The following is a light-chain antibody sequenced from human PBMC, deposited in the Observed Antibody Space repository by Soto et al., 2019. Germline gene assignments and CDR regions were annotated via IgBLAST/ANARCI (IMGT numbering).Light chain of an antibody. Sequence: AIQMTQSPSSLSASVGDRVTITCRASQDIRNDLGWYQQRPGSAPKLLIYGASTLNSGVPARFSGTISGKDFTLTISSLQPEDFASYYCLQDFDSFPTFGGGTKLEIK. CDR1: QDIRND. V-gene: IGKV1-6*01. CDR3: LQDFDSFPT. J-gene: IGKJ4*01. CDR2: GAS.